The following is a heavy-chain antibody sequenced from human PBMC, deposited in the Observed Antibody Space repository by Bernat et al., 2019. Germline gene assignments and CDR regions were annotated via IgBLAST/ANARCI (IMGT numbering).Heavy chain of an antibody. Sequence: VQLVESGGGLVKPGGSLRLSCAASGFTFSSYSMNWVRQAPAKGLDWVAVIWYDGSNKYYTDAGKGRFTISRDNSKNTLYLQMNGLRAEDTAVYYCARVHALFWAINYYYYYGMDVWGQGTTVTVSS. V-gene: IGHV3-33*08. CDR2: IWYDGSNK. CDR3: ARVHALFWAINYYYYYGMDV. CDR1: GFTFSSYS. D-gene: IGHD2/OR15-2a*01. J-gene: IGHJ6*02.